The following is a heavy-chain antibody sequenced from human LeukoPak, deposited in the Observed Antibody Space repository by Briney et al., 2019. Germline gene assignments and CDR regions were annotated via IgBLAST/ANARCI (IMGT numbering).Heavy chain of an antibody. Sequence: SETLSLTCTVSGGSIRSGDYCWSWIRQPPGKGLEWIGYIYYSGSTYYNPSLKSRVTISVDTSKNQFSLKLSSVTAADTAVYYCARVRSAYCGGDCHHIDYWGQGTLVTDSS. V-gene: IGHV4-30-4*01. CDR3: ARVRSAYCGGDCHHIDY. J-gene: IGHJ4*02. CDR1: GGSIRSGDYC. CDR2: IYYSGST. D-gene: IGHD2-21*02.